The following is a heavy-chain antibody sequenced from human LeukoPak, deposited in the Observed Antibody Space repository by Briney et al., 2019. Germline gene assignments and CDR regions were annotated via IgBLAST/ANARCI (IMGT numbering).Heavy chain of an antibody. V-gene: IGHV3-48*01. Sequence: PGGSLRLSCAASGFTFSSYSMNWVRQAPGKGLEWVSYISSSSSTIYYADSVKGRFTISRDNAKNSLYLQMNSLRAEDTAVYLCERDNAKDYYGSGSYDYWGQGTLVTVSS. CDR1: GFTFSSYS. CDR3: ERDNAKDYYGSGSYDY. J-gene: IGHJ4*02. CDR2: ISSSSSTI. D-gene: IGHD3-10*01.